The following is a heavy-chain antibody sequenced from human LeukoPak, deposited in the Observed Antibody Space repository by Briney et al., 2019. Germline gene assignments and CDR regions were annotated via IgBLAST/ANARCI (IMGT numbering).Heavy chain of an antibody. CDR1: GYTFTVYY. CDR3: ASQQQLVQFFDY. D-gene: IGHD6-13*01. CDR2: INPNSGGT. Sequence: ASVTVSFKASGYTFTVYYMHWVRQAPGQGREWMGWINPNSGGTNYAQKFQGRVTITRDTSISTAYMELSRLRSDDTAVYYCASQQQLVQFFDYWGQGTLVTVSS. V-gene: IGHV1-2*02. J-gene: IGHJ4*02.